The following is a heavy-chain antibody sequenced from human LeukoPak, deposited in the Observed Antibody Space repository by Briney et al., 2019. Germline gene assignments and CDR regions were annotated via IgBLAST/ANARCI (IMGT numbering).Heavy chain of an antibody. CDR3: GRRLDY. D-gene: IGHD6-6*01. CDR2: ISYDGSNK. V-gene: IGHV3-30-3*01. CDR1: GFTFSSYA. J-gene: IGHJ4*02. Sequence: PGGSLRLSCAASGFTFSSYAMHWVRQAPGKGLEWVAVISYDGSNKYYADSVKGRFTISRDNSKNTLCLQMNSLRAEDTAVYYCGRRLDYWGQGTLVTVSS.